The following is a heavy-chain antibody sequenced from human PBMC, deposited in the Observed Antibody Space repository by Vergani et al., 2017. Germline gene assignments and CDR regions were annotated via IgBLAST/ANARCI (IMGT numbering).Heavy chain of an antibody. CDR2: ICHTEDT. V-gene: IGHV4-4*03. D-gene: IGHD6-19*01. CDR1: GDSISSNNC. Sequence: QVQLQESGPGLVKPPGTLSLTCAVSGDSISSNNCWTWVRQPPGKGLEWIGEICHTEDTKYSPSLKSRVTVSVDESKNQFSLKLSSVTAADTAVYYCARGASPGYSSGWYGYYGMDVWGQGTTVTVSS. CDR3: ARGASPGYSSGWYGYYGMDV. J-gene: IGHJ6*02.